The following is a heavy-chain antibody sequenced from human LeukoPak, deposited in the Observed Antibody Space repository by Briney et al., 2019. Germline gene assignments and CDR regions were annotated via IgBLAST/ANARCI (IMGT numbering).Heavy chain of an antibody. J-gene: IGHJ6*03. V-gene: IGHV3-23*01. CDR3: AKWDEKFYYIDV. Sequence: SGGSLRLSCAASRFTFNRYSISWVRQAPGKGLQWVSSISGSGGGTHYASSVRGRFSISRDNSKDTVFLQMNDLRVEDTAIYYCAKWDEKFYYIDVWGQGTTVTVSS. CDR1: RFTFNRYS. CDR2: ISGSGGGT. D-gene: IGHD1-26*01.